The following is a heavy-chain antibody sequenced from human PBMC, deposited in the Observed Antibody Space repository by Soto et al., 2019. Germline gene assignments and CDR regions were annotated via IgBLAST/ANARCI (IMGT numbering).Heavy chain of an antibody. J-gene: IGHJ6*03. CDR2: ISGSGGNP. V-gene: IGHV3-23*01. D-gene: IGHD5-12*01. CDR3: AKMGLFIVATRRYYYYYMDV. Sequence: PGGSLRLSCAASGFTFSSYAMSWVRQAPGQGLEWVSAISGSGGNPYYADSVKGRFTISRDNSKNTLYLQMNSLRAKDTAVYYCAKMGLFIVATRRYYYYYMDVWGKGTTVTVSS. CDR1: GFTFSSYA.